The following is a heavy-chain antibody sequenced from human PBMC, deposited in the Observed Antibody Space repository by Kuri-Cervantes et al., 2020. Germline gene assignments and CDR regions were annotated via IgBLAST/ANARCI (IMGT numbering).Heavy chain of an antibody. CDR3: ARFSDDYDILTVDY. CDR2: ISAYNGNT. V-gene: IGHV1-18*01. J-gene: IGHJ4*02. D-gene: IGHD3-9*01. Sequence: ASVKVSCKASGYTFTSYGISWVRQAPGQGLGWMGWISAYNGNTNYARKLQGRVTMTTDTSTSTAYMELRGLRSDDTAVYYCARFSDDYDILTVDYWGQGTLVTVSS. CDR1: GYTFTSYG.